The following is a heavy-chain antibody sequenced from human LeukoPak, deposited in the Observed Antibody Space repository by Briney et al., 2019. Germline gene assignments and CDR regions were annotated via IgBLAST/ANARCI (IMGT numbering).Heavy chain of an antibody. CDR1: GGTFSSYA. J-gene: IGHJ4*02. CDR2: IIPIFGTA. D-gene: IGHD6-13*01. V-gene: IGHV1-69*13. Sequence: SVKVSCKASGGTFSSYAISWVRQAPGQGLEWMGGIIPIFGTANYAQKFQGRVTITADESTSTAYMELSSLRSEDTAVYYCARDNTAAGPFDYWGQGTLVTVSS. CDR3: ARDNTAAGPFDY.